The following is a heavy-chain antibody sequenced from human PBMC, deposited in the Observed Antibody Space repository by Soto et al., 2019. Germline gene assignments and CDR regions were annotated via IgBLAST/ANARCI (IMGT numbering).Heavy chain of an antibody. V-gene: IGHV4-30-4*01. Sequence: QVQLQESGPGLLKASQTLSLTCSVFGGSVSTGDFYWSWIRQPPGKGLEWIGYIYYSGSSYYHPSLKSRVVISVDASKNQFSLNLRSVTAADTAIYFCARGILDHGDHFDYWGRGTLVDVSS. D-gene: IGHD4-17*01. CDR2: IYYSGSS. CDR1: GGSVSTGDFY. CDR3: ARGILDHGDHFDY. J-gene: IGHJ4*02.